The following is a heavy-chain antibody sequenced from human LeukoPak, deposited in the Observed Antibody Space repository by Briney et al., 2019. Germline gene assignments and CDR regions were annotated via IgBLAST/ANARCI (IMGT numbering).Heavy chain of an antibody. CDR2: INHSGST. CDR3: ARHWRSVGVDY. Sequence: PSETLSLTCAVYGGSFSGYYWSWIRQPPGKGLEWIGEINHSGSTNYNPSLKSRVTISVDTSKNQFSLKLSSVTAADTAVYYCARHWRSVGVDYWGQGTLVTVSS. V-gene: IGHV4-34*01. D-gene: IGHD3-10*01. J-gene: IGHJ4*02. CDR1: GGSFSGYY.